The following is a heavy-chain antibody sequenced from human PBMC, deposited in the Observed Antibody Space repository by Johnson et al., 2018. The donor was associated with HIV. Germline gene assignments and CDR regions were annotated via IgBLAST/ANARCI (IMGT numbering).Heavy chain of an antibody. CDR3: ARPYDSSGGGAFDI. CDR2: IYSGGST. J-gene: IGHJ3*02. CDR1: GFTVSSNY. D-gene: IGHD3-22*01. Sequence: MQLVESGGGLVQPGGSLRLSCAASGFTVSSNYMSWVRQAPGKGLEWVSVIYSGGSTYYADSVKGRFTISRDNSKNTLYLQMNSLRAEDTAVYYCARPYDSSGGGAFDIWGQGTMVTVSS. V-gene: IGHV3-66*02.